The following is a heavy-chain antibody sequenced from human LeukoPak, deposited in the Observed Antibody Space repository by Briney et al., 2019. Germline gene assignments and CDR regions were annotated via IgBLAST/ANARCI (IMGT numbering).Heavy chain of an antibody. CDR1: GYSFTSYW. CDR3: ARTKTTYDSSGYTQDAFDI. V-gene: IGHV5-51*01. J-gene: IGHJ3*02. CDR2: IYPGDSDT. D-gene: IGHD3-22*01. Sequence: KIGASLKISCKGSGYSFTSYWIGWVRQMPGKGLEWMGIIYPGDSDTRYSPSFQGQVTISADKSISTAYLQWSSLKASDTAMYYCARTKTTYDSSGYTQDAFDIWGQGTMVTVSS.